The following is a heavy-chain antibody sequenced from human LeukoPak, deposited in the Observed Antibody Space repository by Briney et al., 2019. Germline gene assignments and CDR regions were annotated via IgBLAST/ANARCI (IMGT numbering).Heavy chain of an antibody. V-gene: IGHV1-18*01. J-gene: IGHJ1*01. Sequence: GASVKVSCKASGYTFTSYGISWVRQAPGQGLEWMGWISAYNGNTNYAQKLQGRVTMTTDTSTSTAYMELRSLRSDDTAVYYCARDAPRLFVVVPAANSGYFQHWGQGTLVTVSS. CDR3: ARDAPRLFVVVPAANSGYFQH. D-gene: IGHD2-2*01. CDR2: ISAYNGNT. CDR1: GYTFTSYG.